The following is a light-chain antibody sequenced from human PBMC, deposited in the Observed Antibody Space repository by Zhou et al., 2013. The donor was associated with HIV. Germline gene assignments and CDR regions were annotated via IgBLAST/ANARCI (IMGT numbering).Light chain of an antibody. Sequence: QSALTQPASVSESPGQSITISCTGTSTDVGGYDFVSWYQQHPNRAPKLIIYDVTKRPSGVSVRFSGSKSGNTASLTISGLQAEDESDYYCSSYTSSTRYVFGSGTKVTVL. J-gene: IGLJ1*01. V-gene: IGLV2-14*03. CDR2: DVT. CDR3: SSYTSSTRYV. CDR1: STDVGGYDF.